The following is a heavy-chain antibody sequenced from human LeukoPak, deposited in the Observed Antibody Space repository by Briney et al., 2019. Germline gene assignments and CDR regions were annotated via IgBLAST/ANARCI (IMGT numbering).Heavy chain of an antibody. D-gene: IGHD3-10*01. CDR2: IYYSGST. Sequence: SETLFLTCAVSGGSISSNSYYWGWIRQPPGKVLEWIGSIYYSGSTYYNPSLKSRVTISVDTSKKQFSLKLSSVTAADTAVYYCARGRPDGSGSYYKFDPWGQGTLVTVSS. CDR1: GGSISSNSYY. CDR3: ARGRPDGSGSYYKFDP. V-gene: IGHV4-39*01. J-gene: IGHJ5*02.